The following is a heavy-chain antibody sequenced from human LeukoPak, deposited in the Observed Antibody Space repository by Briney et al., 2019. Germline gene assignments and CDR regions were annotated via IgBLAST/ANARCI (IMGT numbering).Heavy chain of an antibody. Sequence: SETLSLTCAVYGGSFSPYYWSWIRQSPDKGLEWIGEINHSRSTNYNPSLKSRVTISVDKSKTQFFLKLSSVTAADTAVYYCVRDKWEPRYAFDIWGQGTMVTVSS. V-gene: IGHV4-34*01. D-gene: IGHD1-26*01. CDR3: VRDKWEPRYAFDI. CDR2: INHSRST. J-gene: IGHJ3*02. CDR1: GGSFSPYY.